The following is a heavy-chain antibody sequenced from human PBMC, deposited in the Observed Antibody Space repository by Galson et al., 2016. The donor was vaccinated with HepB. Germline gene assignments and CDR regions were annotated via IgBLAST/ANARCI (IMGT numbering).Heavy chain of an antibody. J-gene: IGHJ5*02. CDR2: ITPGSTYT. CDR1: GFTFNMYT. CDR3: ARVVTPMAAANRGFGS. Sequence: SLRLSCAASGFTFNMYTMTWVRQAPGKGLEWVSSITPGSTYTHFADSVKGRFTISRDDAENSLYLHMNSLRAEDTALYYCARVVTPMAAANRGFGSWGQGTQVGFSS. D-gene: IGHD6-13*01. V-gene: IGHV3-21*01.